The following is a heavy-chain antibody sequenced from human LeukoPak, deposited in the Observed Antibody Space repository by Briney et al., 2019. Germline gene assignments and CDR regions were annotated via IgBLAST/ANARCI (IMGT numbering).Heavy chain of an antibody. J-gene: IGHJ4*01. V-gene: IGHV1-8*01. CDR2: MNPNSGNT. Sequence: ASVKVSCKASGYTFTSYDINWVRQATGQGLEWMGWMNPNSGNTGYAQKFQGRVTMTRNTSISTAYMELSSLRSEGTAVYYCAREPGITGTTFFDYWGQGTLVTVSS. CDR3: AREPGITGTTFFDY. D-gene: IGHD1-7*01. CDR1: GYTFTSYD.